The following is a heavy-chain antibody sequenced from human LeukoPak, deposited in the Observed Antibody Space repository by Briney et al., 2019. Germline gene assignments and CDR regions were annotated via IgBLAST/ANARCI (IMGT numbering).Heavy chain of an antibody. J-gene: IGHJ4*02. CDR3: ARVDYYDRSGYFDY. V-gene: IGHV5-51*01. CDR2: IYPGDSDT. Sequence: GESLKIPCEGSGYSFSNYWLGWVRQMPGKGLEWMGIIYPGDSDTRYSPSFQGQVTISADKSISTAYPQWSSLKASDTAMYYCARVDYYDRSGYFDYWGQGTQVTVSS. CDR1: GYSFSNYW. D-gene: IGHD3-22*01.